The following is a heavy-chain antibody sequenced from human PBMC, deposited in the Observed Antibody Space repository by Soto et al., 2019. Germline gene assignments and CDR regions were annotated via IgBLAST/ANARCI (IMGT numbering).Heavy chain of an antibody. J-gene: IGHJ4*02. V-gene: IGHV4-61*01. CDR3: ARDTVVTPLDY. D-gene: IGHD2-21*02. CDR2: IYYSGST. CDR1: GGSVSSGSYY. Sequence: QVQLQESGPGLVKPSETLSLTCTVSGGSVSSGSYYWSWIRQPPGKGLEWIGYIYYSGSTNYNPSLKSRVTISVDTSKTQFSLKLSSVTAADTAVYSCARDTVVTPLDYWGQGTLVTVSS.